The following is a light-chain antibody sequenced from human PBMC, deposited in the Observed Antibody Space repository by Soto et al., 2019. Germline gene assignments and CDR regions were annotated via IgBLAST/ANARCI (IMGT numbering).Light chain of an antibody. CDR3: QSYDSRRRGV. Sequence: QSVLTQPPSVSGAPGQRVTISCTGSTSNIGAGYDVHWYQQLPGTAPKLLIYGSVNRPSGVPDRFSGSKSGASASLAITGLQAEDEADYYCQSYDSRRRGVFGGGTQLTVL. CDR1: TSNIGAGYD. J-gene: IGLJ3*02. CDR2: GSV. V-gene: IGLV1-40*01.